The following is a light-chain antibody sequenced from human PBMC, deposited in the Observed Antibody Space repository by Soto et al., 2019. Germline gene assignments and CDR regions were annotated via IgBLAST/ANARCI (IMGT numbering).Light chain of an antibody. CDR3: YSAADNMGV. J-gene: IGLJ1*01. V-gene: IGLV3-27*01. CDR1: VLTKKF. Sequence: SYELTQPSSVSVSPGETARITCSGDVLTKKFPRWFQQKPGQAPVMVIYSDSERPSGIPERFYATSSGTTVTLTISGAQVEDEADYYCYSAADNMGVFGTGTKVTV. CDR2: SDS.